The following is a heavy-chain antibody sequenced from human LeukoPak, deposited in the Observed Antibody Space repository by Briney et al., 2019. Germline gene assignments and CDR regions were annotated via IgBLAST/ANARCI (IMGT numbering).Heavy chain of an antibody. D-gene: IGHD2-2*01. V-gene: IGHV1-18*01. CDR1: GYTFTSHG. Sequence: GAAVKVSCKASGYTFTSHGISWVRQAPGQGREGMGWVSSYKGNTNYAQKLQGRVTMTTDTSTSTAYMELRSLRSDDTDVYYCARDLAVPAAAPGTPYSYSYGMDVWGQGTTVTVSS. CDR3: ARDLAVPAAAPGTPYSYSYGMDV. CDR2: VSSYKGNT. J-gene: IGHJ6*02.